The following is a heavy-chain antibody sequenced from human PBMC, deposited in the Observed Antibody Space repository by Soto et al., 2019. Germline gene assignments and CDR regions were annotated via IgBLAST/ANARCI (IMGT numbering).Heavy chain of an antibody. V-gene: IGHV4-59*01. CDR3: GRSGYSGYEFDY. CDR1: GGSISSYY. CDR2: IYYSGST. J-gene: IGHJ4*02. D-gene: IGHD5-12*01. Sequence: PSETLSLTCTVSGGSISSYYWSWIRQPPGKGLEWIGYIYYSGSTNYNPSLKSRVTISVDTSKNQFSLKLSSVTAADTAMYYCGRSGYSGYEFDYWGQGTLVTVSS.